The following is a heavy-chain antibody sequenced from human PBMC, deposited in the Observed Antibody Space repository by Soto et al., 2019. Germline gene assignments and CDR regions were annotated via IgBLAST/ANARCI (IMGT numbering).Heavy chain of an antibody. CDR3: ARASEYYDFWSGYAHNWFDP. CDR1: GFTFSSYG. Sequence: GGSLRLSCAASGFTFSSYGMHWVRQAPGKGLEWVAVIWYDGSNKYYADSVKGRFTISRDNSKNTLYLQMNSLRAEDTAGYYCARASEYYDFWSGYAHNWFDPWGQGTLVTVSS. D-gene: IGHD3-3*01. J-gene: IGHJ5*02. CDR2: IWYDGSNK. V-gene: IGHV3-33*01.